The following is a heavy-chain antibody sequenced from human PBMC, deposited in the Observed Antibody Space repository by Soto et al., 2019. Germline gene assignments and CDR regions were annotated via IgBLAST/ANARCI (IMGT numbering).Heavy chain of an antibody. Sequence: PGGSLRLSCAASGFTVSSYGMHWVRQAPGKGLEWVAVISYDGSNKYYADSVKGRFTISRDNSKNTLYLQMNSLRAEDTAVYYCARGPNSLTGYYGPFEYWGQGTLVTVSS. CDR3: ARGPNSLTGYYGPFEY. V-gene: IGHV3-30*03. CDR2: ISYDGSNK. D-gene: IGHD3-9*01. J-gene: IGHJ4*02. CDR1: GFTVSSYG.